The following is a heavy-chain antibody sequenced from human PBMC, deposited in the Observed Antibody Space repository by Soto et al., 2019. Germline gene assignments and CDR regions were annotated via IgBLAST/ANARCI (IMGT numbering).Heavy chain of an antibody. CDR3: AREPPSDYSDPLDP. D-gene: IGHD4-17*01. CDR1: GFTFSSYA. V-gene: IGHV3-30-3*01. J-gene: IGHJ5*02. CDR2: ISYDGSNK. Sequence: GGSLRLSCAASGFTFSSYAMHWVRQAPGKGLEWVAVISYDGSNKHYADSVKGRFTISRDNSKNTLYLQMNSLRAEDTAVYYCAREPPSDYSDPLDPWGQGTLVTVSS.